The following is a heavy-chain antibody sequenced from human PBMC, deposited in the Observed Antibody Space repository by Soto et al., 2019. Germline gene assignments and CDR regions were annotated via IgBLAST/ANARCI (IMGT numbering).Heavy chain of an antibody. CDR1: GFTFDDYA. J-gene: IGHJ6*02. V-gene: IGHV3-9*01. CDR3: AKDISGRGSYYYYYGLDV. D-gene: IGHD1-26*01. CDR2: ISWNSGAM. Sequence: QPGGSLRLSCAASGFTFDDYAMHWVRRRPGKGLEWVSGISWNSGAMGYADSVKARFTISRDDAKKSLHLQMNSLRAEDTALYYCAKDISGRGSYYYYYGLDVWGQGTTVTVSS.